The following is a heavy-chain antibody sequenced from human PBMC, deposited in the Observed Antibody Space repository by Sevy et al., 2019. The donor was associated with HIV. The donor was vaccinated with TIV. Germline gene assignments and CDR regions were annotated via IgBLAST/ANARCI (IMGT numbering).Heavy chain of an antibody. CDR3: SRNGEDYYDILTGQFHFDY. Sequence: GGSLRLSCTASGFTFADYGMGWFRQAPGKGLEWVGFIRGEAHGGTTEYAASVKGRFTISRDDSKSIAYLQMNSLKNDDTDLYFCSRNGEDYYDILTGQFHFDYWGEGALVSVSS. V-gene: IGHV3-49*03. J-gene: IGHJ4*02. CDR2: IRGEAHGGTT. CDR1: GFTFADYG. D-gene: IGHD3-9*01.